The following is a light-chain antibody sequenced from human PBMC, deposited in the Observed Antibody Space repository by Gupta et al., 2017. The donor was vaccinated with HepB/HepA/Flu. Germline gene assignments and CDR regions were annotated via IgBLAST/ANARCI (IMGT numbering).Light chain of an antibody. CDR3: QQYNSYST. V-gene: IGKV1-5*03. J-gene: IGKJ1*01. Sequence: DIQMTQSPSNLSASVGDRVTTTCRASQSISSWLAWYQQKPGKAPKLQIYKASSLESGVPSRFSGSGSGTEFTLTISSLQPDDFATYYCQQYNSYSTFGQGTKVEIK. CDR1: QSISSW. CDR2: KAS.